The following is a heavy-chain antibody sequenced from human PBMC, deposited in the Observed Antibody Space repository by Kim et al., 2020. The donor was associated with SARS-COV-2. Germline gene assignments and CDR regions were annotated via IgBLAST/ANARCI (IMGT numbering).Heavy chain of an antibody. Sequence: GGSLRLSCAASGFTFDDYAMHWVRQAPGKGLEWVSLISGDGGSTYYADSVKGRFTISRDNSKNSLYLQMNSLRTEDTALYYCAKGGHSSSWYYFDYWGQGTLVTVSS. CDR1: GFTFDDYA. D-gene: IGHD6-13*01. CDR2: ISGDGGST. CDR3: AKGGHSSSWYYFDY. J-gene: IGHJ4*02. V-gene: IGHV3-43*02.